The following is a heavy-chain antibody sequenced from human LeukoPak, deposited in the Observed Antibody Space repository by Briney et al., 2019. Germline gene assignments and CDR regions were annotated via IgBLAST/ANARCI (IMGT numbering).Heavy chain of an antibody. J-gene: IGHJ5*02. CDR2: IYYSGST. CDR1: GGSVSSGSYY. V-gene: IGHV4-61*01. D-gene: IGHD2-2*01. CDR3: ARAASCSSTSCYYYNWFDP. Sequence: SETLSLTCTVSGGSVSSGSYYWSWIRQPPGKGLEWIGYIYYSGSTNYNPSPKSRVTISVDTSKNQFSLKLSSVTAADTAVYYCARAASCSSTSCYYYNWFDPWGQGTLVTVSS.